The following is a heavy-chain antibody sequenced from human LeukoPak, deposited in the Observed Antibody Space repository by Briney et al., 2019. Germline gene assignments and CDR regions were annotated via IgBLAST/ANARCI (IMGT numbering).Heavy chain of an antibody. V-gene: IGHV3-48*01. CDR2: ISSSSSNI. Sequence: GGSLRLSCAASGFTFSSYSMYWVRQAPGKGLEWVSYISSSSSNIYYADSVKGRFTISRDNAKNSFYLQMNSLRAEDTAVYYCAKDVIQYYYDSSGFGYWGQGTLVTVSS. CDR1: GFTFSSYS. D-gene: IGHD3-22*01. CDR3: AKDVIQYYYDSSGFGY. J-gene: IGHJ4*02.